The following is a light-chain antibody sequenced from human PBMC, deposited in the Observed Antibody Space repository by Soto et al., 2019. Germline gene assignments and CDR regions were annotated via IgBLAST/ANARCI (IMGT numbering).Light chain of an antibody. CDR2: NDR. V-gene: IGLV1-44*01. Sequence: QTVVTQPPSASGTPGQRVTISCSGSSSNFGSNTVNWYQQLPGTAPKLLICNDRQRPSGVPDRFSGSKSGTSASLAISGLQSEDEADYYCAAWDDSLNSPVFGGGTKVTVL. CDR3: AAWDDSLNSPV. CDR1: SSNFGSNT. J-gene: IGLJ2*01.